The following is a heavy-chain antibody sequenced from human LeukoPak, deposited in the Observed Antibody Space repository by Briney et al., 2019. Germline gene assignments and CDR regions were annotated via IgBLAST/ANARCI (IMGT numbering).Heavy chain of an antibody. D-gene: IGHD5-24*01. CDR2: ISYDGSNK. Sequence: GGSLRLSCAASGLIFSSYGMHWVRQAPGKGLEWVAVISYDGSNKYYGDSVKGRFTISRDNSKNTLYLQVNSLRAEDTAVYYCAKDRGDGYYYYGMDVWGQGTTVTVSS. CDR1: GLIFSSYG. J-gene: IGHJ6*02. V-gene: IGHV3-30*18. CDR3: AKDRGDGYYYYGMDV.